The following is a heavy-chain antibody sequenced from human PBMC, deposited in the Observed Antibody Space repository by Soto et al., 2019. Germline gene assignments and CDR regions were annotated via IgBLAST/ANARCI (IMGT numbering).Heavy chain of an antibody. D-gene: IGHD3-16*01. J-gene: IGHJ4*02. CDR3: ARDHPGSYGVLDY. Sequence: PSETLSLTCTVSGGSISSGGYYWSWIRQHPGKGLEWIGYIYYSGSTYYNPSLKSRVTISVDTSKNQFSLKLSSVTAADTAVYYCARDHPGSYGVLDYWGQGTLVTVSS. CDR2: IYYSGST. V-gene: IGHV4-31*03. CDR1: GGSISSGGYY.